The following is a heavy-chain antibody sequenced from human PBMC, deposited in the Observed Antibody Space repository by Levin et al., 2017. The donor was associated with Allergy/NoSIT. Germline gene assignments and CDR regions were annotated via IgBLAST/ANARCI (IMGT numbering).Heavy chain of an antibody. V-gene: IGHV1-69*02. CDR3: ARLDYYDRRGTPPLIYVHYGLDI. Sequence: SVKVSCKASGGSLGNNTVSWVRQAPGLGLEWMGRIIPILGITNYAQSFQGRVTITADKSATTVYMELSSLTSEDTAVYYCARLDYYDRRGTPPLIYVHYGLDIWGQGTTVTVCS. CDR1: GGSLGNNT. CDR2: IIPILGIT. D-gene: IGHD3-22*01. J-gene: IGHJ6*02.